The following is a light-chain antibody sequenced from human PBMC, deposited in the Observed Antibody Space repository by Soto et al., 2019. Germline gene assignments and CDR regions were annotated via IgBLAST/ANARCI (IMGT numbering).Light chain of an antibody. Sequence: DIQLTQSPSSLSASVGDKVTITGRASQSIRSYLNWVQQKPGKAPKLLIYDASSLQTGVPSRFSGSRSGTDFSHAISSLQPEDFATYYCQQSYRTPPWTFGQGTKVEIK. CDR3: QQSYRTPPWT. J-gene: IGKJ1*01. CDR2: DAS. V-gene: IGKV1-39*01. CDR1: QSIRSY.